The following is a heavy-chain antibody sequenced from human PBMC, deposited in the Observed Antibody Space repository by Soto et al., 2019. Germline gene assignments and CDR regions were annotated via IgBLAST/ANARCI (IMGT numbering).Heavy chain of an antibody. V-gene: IGHV1-69*13. CDR2: IIPIFGTA. D-gene: IGHD3-22*01. CDR3: ARGTLYYYDSSGYYYGLDY. Sequence: GASVKVSCKASGGTFSSYAISWVRQAPGQGLEWMGGIIPIFGTANYAQKFQGRVTITADESTSTAYMELSSLRSEDTAVYYCARGTLYYYDSSGYYYGLDYWGQGTLVTVSS. J-gene: IGHJ4*02. CDR1: GGTFSSYA.